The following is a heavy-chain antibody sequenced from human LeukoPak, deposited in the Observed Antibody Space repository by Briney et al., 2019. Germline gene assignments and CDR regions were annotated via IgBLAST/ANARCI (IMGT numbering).Heavy chain of an antibody. CDR1: GYTFTGYN. CDR3: ARDLAEEREKTFDI. CDR2: INPNSGGT. D-gene: IGHD6-19*01. Sequence: ASVKVSCKASGYTFTGYNMHWVRQAPGQGLEWMGWINPNSGGTKYAEKFQGRVTMTRDTSISTAYMELNRLRSDDTAIYFCARDLAEEREKTFDIWGQGTMVTVSS. V-gene: IGHV1-2*02. J-gene: IGHJ3*02.